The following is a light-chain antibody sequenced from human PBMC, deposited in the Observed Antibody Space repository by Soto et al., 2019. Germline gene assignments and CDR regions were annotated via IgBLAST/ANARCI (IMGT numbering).Light chain of an antibody. V-gene: IGKV3-20*01. Sequence: EMVLTQSPGTLSLSPGERATLSCRASRSVRSNYLAWYQQKPGQAPSLLIYGASSRDTGIPDRFSGSGSETDFTLTISRLEPEDLAVYFCQQYGDSPLTFGGGTKVEIK. J-gene: IGKJ4*01. CDR1: RSVRSNY. CDR2: GAS. CDR3: QQYGDSPLT.